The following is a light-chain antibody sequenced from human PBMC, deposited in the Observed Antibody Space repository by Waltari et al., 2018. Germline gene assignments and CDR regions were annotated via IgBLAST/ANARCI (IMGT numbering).Light chain of an antibody. CDR2: SAS. J-gene: IGKJ1*01. CDR3: QQSYSTWT. V-gene: IGKV1-39*01. CDR1: QRISSY. Sequence: DIQMTQSPSSLSASVGDRVTITCRASQRISSYLNWYQQKPGKAPKLLIYSASSLQSGVPSRFSGSGAGTDFTLTISSLQPEDFAIDYCQQSYSTWTFGQGTKVEIK.